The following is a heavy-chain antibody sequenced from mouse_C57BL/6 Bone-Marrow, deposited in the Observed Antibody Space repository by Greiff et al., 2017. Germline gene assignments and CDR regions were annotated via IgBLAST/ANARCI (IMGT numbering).Heavy chain of an antibody. V-gene: IGHV1-80*01. J-gene: IGHJ2*01. Sequence: QVQLRQSGAELVKPGASVKISCKASGYAFSSYWMNWVKQRPGKGLEWIGHIYPGDGDTNYNGKFKGKATLTADKSSSTAYMQLSSLTSDDSAVYFCARRDDYCGDYFDYWGQGTTLTVSS. CDR3: ARRDDYCGDYFDY. D-gene: IGHD2-4*01. CDR2: IYPGDGDT. CDR1: GYAFSSYW.